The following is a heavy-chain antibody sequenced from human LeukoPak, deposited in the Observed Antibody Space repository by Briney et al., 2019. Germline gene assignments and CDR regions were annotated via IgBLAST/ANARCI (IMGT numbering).Heavy chain of an antibody. D-gene: IGHD4-11*01. V-gene: IGHV1-69*04. CDR3: ARERGYSNYVIDY. CDR1: GGTFSSYT. J-gene: IGHJ4*02. Sequence: GSSVKVSCKASGGTFSSYTISWVRQAPGQGLEWMGRIIPILGIANYAQKFQGRVTITADKSTSTAYMELSSLRSEDTAVYNCARERGYSNYVIDYWGQGTLVTVSS. CDR2: IIPILGIA.